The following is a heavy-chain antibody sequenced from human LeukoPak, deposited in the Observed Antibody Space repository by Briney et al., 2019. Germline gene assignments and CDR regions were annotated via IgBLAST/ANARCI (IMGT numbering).Heavy chain of an antibody. CDR3: AKAPHDYGDYLAAFDI. V-gene: IGHV3-23*01. D-gene: IGHD4-17*01. Sequence: GGSLRLSCTASGFTFSSYAMSWVRQAPGKALECVSAISGSGGSTYYADSVKGRFTISRDNSKNTVYLQMNSMRAEDTAVYYCAKAPHDYGDYLAAFDIWGQGTMVTVSS. CDR2: ISGSGGST. CDR1: GFTFSSYA. J-gene: IGHJ3*02.